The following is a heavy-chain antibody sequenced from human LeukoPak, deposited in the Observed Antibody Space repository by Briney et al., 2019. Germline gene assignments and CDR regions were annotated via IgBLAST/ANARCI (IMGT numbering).Heavy chain of an antibody. J-gene: IGHJ6*03. CDR2: LYYSGST. V-gene: IGHV4-59*01. Sequence: PSETLSLTGTVSGGSISSNYWAWFRQPPGKGLEWIGYLYYSGSTNYNPSLKSRVTISVDTSKNQFSLKLSSVTAADTAVYYCARAYYYMDVWGKGTTVTVSS. CDR1: GGSISSNY. CDR3: ARAYYYMDV.